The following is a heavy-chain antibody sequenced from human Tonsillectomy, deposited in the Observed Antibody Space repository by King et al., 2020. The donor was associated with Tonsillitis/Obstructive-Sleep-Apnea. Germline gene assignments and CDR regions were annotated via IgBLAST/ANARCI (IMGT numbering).Heavy chain of an antibody. V-gene: IGHV1-18*01. CDR3: ARDYYDSSGYYHGYSHH. J-gene: IGHJ1*01. CDR2: SRPYNGDT. D-gene: IGHD3-22*01. CDR1: GYTFTNYD. Sequence: QLVQSGAEVKKPGASVKVSCKASGYTFTNYDITWVRQAPGQGLEWMGWSRPYNGDTNYAQKLQGRVTMTSDTSTSTAYMELRSLRSDDTAVYYCARDYYDSSGYYHGYSHHWGQGTLVTVSS.